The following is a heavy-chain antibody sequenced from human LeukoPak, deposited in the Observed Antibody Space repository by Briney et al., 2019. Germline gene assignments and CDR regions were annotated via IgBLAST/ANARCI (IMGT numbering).Heavy chain of an antibody. D-gene: IGHD3-22*01. J-gene: IGHJ4*02. CDR1: GGTFSSYA. CDR2: IIPIFGTA. V-gene: IGHV1-69*13. CDR3: AREPGYYYDSSGYYLDY. Sequence: GASVKVSCKASGGTFSSYAISWVRQAPGQGLEWMGGIIPIFGTANYAQKFQGRVTITADGSTSTAYMELSSLRSEDTAVYYCAREPGYYYDSSGYYLDYWGQGTLVTVSS.